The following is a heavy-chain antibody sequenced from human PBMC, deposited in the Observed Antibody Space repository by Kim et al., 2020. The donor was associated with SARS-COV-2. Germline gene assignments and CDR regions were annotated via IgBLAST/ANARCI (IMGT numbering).Heavy chain of an antibody. CDR2: ISYDGSNK. CDR1: GFTFSSYA. CDR3: ARDSGSYFHKGYFQH. J-gene: IGHJ1*01. D-gene: IGHD1-26*01. Sequence: GGSLRLSCAASGFTFSSYAMHWVRQAQAKGLEWVAVISYDGSNKYYADSVKGRFTISRDNSKNTLFLQMNSLRVEDTAVYYCARDSGSYFHKGYFQHWGPGTLVTVSS. V-gene: IGHV3-30*04.